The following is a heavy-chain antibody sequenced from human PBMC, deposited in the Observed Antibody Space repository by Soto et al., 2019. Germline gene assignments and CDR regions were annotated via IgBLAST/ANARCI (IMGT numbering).Heavy chain of an antibody. D-gene: IGHD3-22*01. Sequence: GASVKVSCKASGYTFTSYYMHWVRQAPGQGLEWMGIINPSGGSTSYAQKFQGRVTMTRDTSTSTVYMELSSLRSEDTAVYYCARDHPYYDSSGYTYYYYYYGMDVWGQGTTVTVSS. CDR1: GYTFTSYY. CDR2: INPSGGST. V-gene: IGHV1-46*01. CDR3: ARDHPYYDSSGYTYYYYYYGMDV. J-gene: IGHJ6*02.